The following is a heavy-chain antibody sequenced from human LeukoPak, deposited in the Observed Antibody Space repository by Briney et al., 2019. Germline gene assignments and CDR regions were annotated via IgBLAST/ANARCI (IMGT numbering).Heavy chain of an antibody. J-gene: IGHJ5*02. Sequence: SETLSLTCTVSGASISSYYWSWIRQPPGKGLEFIGYIYYSGSANYNPSLKSRVTISVDTSKNQFSLNLSSVTAADTAVYYCSRESGPYCPFGHWGQGTLVAVTS. CDR1: GASISSYY. V-gene: IGHV4-59*01. CDR2: IYYSGSA. CDR3: SRESGPYCPFGH. D-gene: IGHD1-26*01.